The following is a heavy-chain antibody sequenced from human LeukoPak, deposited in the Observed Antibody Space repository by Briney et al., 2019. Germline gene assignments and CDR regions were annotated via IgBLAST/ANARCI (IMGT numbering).Heavy chain of an antibody. CDR3: GRDALVGYFSYYYMDV. V-gene: IGHV4-59*11. CDR2: ISNSGST. CDR1: GGSISSHY. J-gene: IGHJ6*03. Sequence: SETLSLTCIVSGGSISSHYWTWIRQSPVKGLEWIGDISNSGSTSYNPSLKSRVTISIDTSKNQFSLKLRSVTAADTAVYYCGRDALVGYFSYYYMDVWGKGTTVTVSS. D-gene: IGHD2-15*01.